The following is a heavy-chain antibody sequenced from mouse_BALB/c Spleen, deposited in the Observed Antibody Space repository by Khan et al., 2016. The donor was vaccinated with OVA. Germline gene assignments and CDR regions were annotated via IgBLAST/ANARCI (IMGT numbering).Heavy chain of an antibody. CDR2: ITPSSGYT. Sequence: VELVESGAELARPGASVKMSCKASGYTFTSYTMHWVKQRPGQGLEWIGYITPSSGYTNYNQKFKDKATLTADKSSSTAYMQLSSLTSEDSAGYYFARGGTGAWCAYWGQGTLVTVSA. CDR3: ARGGTGAWCAY. CDR1: GYTFTSYT. J-gene: IGHJ3*01. V-gene: IGHV1-4*01. D-gene: IGHD4-1*01.